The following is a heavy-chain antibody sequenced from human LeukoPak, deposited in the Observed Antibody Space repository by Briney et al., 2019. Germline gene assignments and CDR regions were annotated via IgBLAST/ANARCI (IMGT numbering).Heavy chain of an antibody. D-gene: IGHD6-19*01. V-gene: IGHV4-59*01. Sequence: PSETLSLTCTVSGDSMSSFYWSWIRQPPGKGLEWIGYIYYSGSTNYNPSLKSRVTISIDTSKNQFSLKLNSLTAADTAVYYCARGVVAVAGRVFDYWGQGTLVTVSS. J-gene: IGHJ4*02. CDR1: GDSMSSFY. CDR3: ARGVVAVAGRVFDY. CDR2: IYYSGST.